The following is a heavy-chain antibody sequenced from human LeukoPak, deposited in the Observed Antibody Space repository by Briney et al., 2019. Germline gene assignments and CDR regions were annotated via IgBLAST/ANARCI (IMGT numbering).Heavy chain of an antibody. CDR3: ARTSYYYGMDV. Sequence: SGTLSLTCAVYGGSFSGYYWSWIRQPPGKGLEWIGEINHSGSTSYNPSLKSRVTISVDTSKNQFSLKLSSVTAADTAVYYCARTSYYYGMDVWGQGTTVTVSS. J-gene: IGHJ6*02. CDR1: GGSFSGYY. V-gene: IGHV4-34*01. CDR2: INHSGST.